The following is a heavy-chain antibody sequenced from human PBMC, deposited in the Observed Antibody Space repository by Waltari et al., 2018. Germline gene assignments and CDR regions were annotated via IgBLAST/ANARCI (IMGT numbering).Heavy chain of an antibody. CDR1: GCAVSSNY. CDR3: ARHDYCDY. Sequence: EVQLVETGGGLIQPGGSLTPSWAASGCAVSSNYMSWVRQAPGKGLEWVSVIETGGYTYYAESVRGRFTISRDNSKNMVYLQMNSLRADDTAVYFCARHDYCDYWGQGALVTVAS. CDR2: IETGGYT. J-gene: IGHJ4*02. V-gene: IGHV3-53*02.